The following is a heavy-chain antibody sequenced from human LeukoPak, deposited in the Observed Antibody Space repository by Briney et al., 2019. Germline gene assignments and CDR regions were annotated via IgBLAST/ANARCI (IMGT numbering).Heavy chain of an antibody. D-gene: IGHD4-11*01. CDR3: ARDRLVTTVTNNWFDP. J-gene: IGHJ5*02. CDR2: IYTSGST. Sequence: SETLSLTCTVSGGSISSYYWSWIRQPAGEGLEWIGRIYTSGSTNYNPSLKSRVTMSVDTSKNQFSLKLSSVTAADTAVYYCARDRLVTTVTNNWFDPWGQGTLVTVSS. CDR1: GGSISSYY. V-gene: IGHV4-4*07.